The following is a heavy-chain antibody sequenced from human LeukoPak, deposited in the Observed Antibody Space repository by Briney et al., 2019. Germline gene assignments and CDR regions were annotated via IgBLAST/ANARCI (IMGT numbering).Heavy chain of an antibody. CDR2: INHSGST. Sequence: SETLSLTCAVYGGTISGYYWSWIRQPPGKGLEWIGEINHSGSTNYNPSLKSRVTISVDTSKNQFSLKLSSVTAADTAVYYCARGSYWCGELSWGMDVWGQGTTVTVSS. CDR1: GGTISGYY. D-gene: IGHD3-10*01. V-gene: IGHV4-34*01. CDR3: ARGSYWCGELSWGMDV. J-gene: IGHJ6*02.